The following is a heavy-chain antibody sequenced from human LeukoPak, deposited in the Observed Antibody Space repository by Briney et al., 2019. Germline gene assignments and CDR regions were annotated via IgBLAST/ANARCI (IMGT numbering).Heavy chain of an antibody. V-gene: IGHV1-8*01. CDR2: INPDSGNT. J-gene: IGHJ1*01. Sequence: ASVKVSCKASGYTFTSYDINWVRQAPGQGFEWMGWINPDSGNTGYGQKFQGRLTMTRDASISTAYMELSSLRSEDTAFYYCTRGHYAYSQYWGQGTLVTVSS. CDR3: TRGHYAYSQY. D-gene: IGHD4-17*01. CDR1: GYTFTSYD.